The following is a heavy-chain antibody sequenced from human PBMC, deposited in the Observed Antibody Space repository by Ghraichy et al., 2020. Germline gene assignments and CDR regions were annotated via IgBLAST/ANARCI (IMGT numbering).Heavy chain of an antibody. CDR1: GFSFSSYS. CDR3: ARGLSGDYSYYYYLDV. V-gene: IGHV3-21*01. D-gene: IGHD2/OR15-2a*01. Sequence: GSLRLSCAASGFSFSSYSMDRVRQAPGKGLEWVSSIRSRSSHIFYADSVKGRFTISRDNAKNSLYLQMNSLRAEDTAVYYCARGLSGDYSYYYYLDVWGKGTTVTGSS. J-gene: IGHJ6*03. CDR2: IRSRSSHI.